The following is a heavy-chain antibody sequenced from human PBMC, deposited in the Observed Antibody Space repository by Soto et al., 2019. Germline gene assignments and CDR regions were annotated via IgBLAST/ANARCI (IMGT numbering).Heavy chain of an antibody. V-gene: IGHV4-38-2*01. D-gene: IGHD3-22*01. CDR1: GYSISSGYY. Sequence: SETLSLTCAVSGYSISSGYYWGWLRQPPGKGLEWIGSIYQGGSTYYNPSLNSRVTLSIDMTNNHVSLILNSVTAADTAVYYCARVGPWVPYYYDSSPYTFENSFDPWGQGTLVTVSS. CDR2: IYQGGST. CDR3: ARVGPWVPYYYDSSPYTFENSFDP. J-gene: IGHJ5*02.